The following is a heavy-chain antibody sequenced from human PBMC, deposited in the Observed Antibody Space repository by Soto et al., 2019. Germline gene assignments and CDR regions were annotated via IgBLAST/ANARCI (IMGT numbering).Heavy chain of an antibody. CDR3: ARVSSSWYLGYYYYMDV. D-gene: IGHD6-13*01. V-gene: IGHV1-69*02. CDR2: IIPILGIA. Sequence: GASVKVSCKASGGTFSSYTISWVRQAPGQGLEWMGRIIPILGIANYAQKFQGRVTITTNNSTSTAYMELSSLRSEDTAVYYCARVSSSWYLGYYYYMDVWGKGTTVTVSS. CDR1: GGTFSSYT. J-gene: IGHJ6*03.